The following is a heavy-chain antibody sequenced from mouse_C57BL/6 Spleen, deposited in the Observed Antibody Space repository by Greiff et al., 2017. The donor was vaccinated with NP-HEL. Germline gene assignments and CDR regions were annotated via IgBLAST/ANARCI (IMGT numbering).Heavy chain of an antibody. Sequence: VQLQQSGTVLARPGASVKMSCKTSGYTFTSYWMHWVKQRPGQGLEWIGAIYPGNSDTSYNQQFQGKAKLTAGTSASTAYMELSSLTNEDSAVYYCTRQGNYGSSYPWFAYWGQGTLVTVAA. V-gene: IGHV1-5*01. CDR3: TRQGNYGSSYPWFAY. CDR2: IYPGNSDT. CDR1: GYTFTSYW. D-gene: IGHD1-1*01. J-gene: IGHJ3*01.